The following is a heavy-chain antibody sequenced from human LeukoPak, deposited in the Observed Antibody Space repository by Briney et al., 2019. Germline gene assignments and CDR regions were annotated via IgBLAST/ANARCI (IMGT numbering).Heavy chain of an antibody. CDR1: GGSFSSGTYY. CDR3: ARDPYGEGWFDP. J-gene: IGHJ5*02. D-gene: IGHD4-17*01. V-gene: IGHV4-61*01. CDR2: IYNRGST. Sequence: PSDTLSLTCTVSGGSFSSGTYYSRWIRQPPGKGLEWIGYIYNRGSTKSNPSLKSRVTILVDTSKNQFSLKLSSVTAADTAVYYCARDPYGEGWFDPWGQGTLVTVSS.